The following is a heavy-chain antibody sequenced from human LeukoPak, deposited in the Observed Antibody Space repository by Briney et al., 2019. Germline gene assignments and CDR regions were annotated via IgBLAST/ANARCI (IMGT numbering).Heavy chain of an antibody. D-gene: IGHD3-16*01. V-gene: IGHV4-59*01. CDR2: IHYSGST. CDR3: AKDLGDILRGVMLD. J-gene: IGHJ4*02. CDR1: GGSISSYY. Sequence: PSETLSLTCTVSGGSISSYYWSWIRQPPGKGLEWIGNIHYSGSTNYNPSLKSRVTISVDTSKNQFSLKLSSVTAADTAVYYCAKDLGDILRGVMLDWGQGTLVTVSS.